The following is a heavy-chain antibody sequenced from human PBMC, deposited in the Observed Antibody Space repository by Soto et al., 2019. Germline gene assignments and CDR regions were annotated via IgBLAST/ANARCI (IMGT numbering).Heavy chain of an antibody. Sequence: GESLKISCKGSGYSFTSYWIGWVRQMRGKGLEWMGIIYPGDSDTRYSPSFQGQVTISADKSISTAYLQWSSLKASDTAMYYCARVPADPYGDYGPFDYWGQGTLVTVSS. CDR3: ARVPADPYGDYGPFDY. J-gene: IGHJ4*02. CDR1: GYSFTSYW. D-gene: IGHD4-17*01. V-gene: IGHV5-51*01. CDR2: IYPGDSDT.